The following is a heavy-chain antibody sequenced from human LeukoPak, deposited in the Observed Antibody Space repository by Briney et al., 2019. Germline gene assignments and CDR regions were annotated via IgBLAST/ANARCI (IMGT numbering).Heavy chain of an antibody. D-gene: IGHD2-8*01. CDR1: GYTVTSYG. CDR2: MSAYNGNT. J-gene: IGHJ6*02. Sequence: ASVKVSCKASGYTVTSYGISWVRQAPGQGLEWMGWMSAYNGNTNYAQKLQGRVTMTTDTSTSTAYMELRSLRSDDTAVYYCARDRYCTNGVCPVNYYYGMDVWGQGTTVTVSS. CDR3: ARDRYCTNGVCPVNYYYGMDV. V-gene: IGHV1-18*01.